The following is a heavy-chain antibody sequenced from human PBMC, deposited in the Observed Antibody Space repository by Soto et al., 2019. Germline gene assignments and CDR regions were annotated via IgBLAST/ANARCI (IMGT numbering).Heavy chain of an antibody. D-gene: IGHD3-10*01. V-gene: IGHV1-3*01. Sequence: QVQLVQSGAEVKKPGASVKISCKASGYTFSSYSMHWVRQAPGQGLEWMGYINAGNGDTGYSQKFQDRLTIIRDTSATTDSMELGSLRSDDTAVYYCVRGHESGSYLIDNWGQGVLVTVSS. CDR2: INAGNGDT. J-gene: IGHJ4*02. CDR3: VRGHESGSYLIDN. CDR1: GYTFSSYS.